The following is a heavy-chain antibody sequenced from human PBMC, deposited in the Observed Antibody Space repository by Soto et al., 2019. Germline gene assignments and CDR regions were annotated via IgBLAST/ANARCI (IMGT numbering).Heavy chain of an antibody. Sequence: QVQLVQSGAEVKKPGASVKVSCKASGYTFTSYGISWVRQAPGQGLEWMGWISAYNGNTNYAQKLQGRVTMTTDTSTSTAYMELRSLRSDDTAVYYCARGAPTYYYDSSGYPDRYFQHWGQGTLVTVSS. CDR1: GYTFTSYG. D-gene: IGHD3-22*01. J-gene: IGHJ1*01. CDR2: ISAYNGNT. V-gene: IGHV1-18*01. CDR3: ARGAPTYYYDSSGYPDRYFQH.